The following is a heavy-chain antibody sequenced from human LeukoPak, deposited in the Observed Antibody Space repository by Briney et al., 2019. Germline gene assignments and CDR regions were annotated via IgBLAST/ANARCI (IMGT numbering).Heavy chain of an antibody. CDR2: SGPYNGNT. CDR3: ARDAIVVVAATPVAYYYYYMDV. Sequence: ASVKVSCKASGYTFTNYGISWVRQAPGQGLEWMGWSGPYNGNTNYAQKLQGRVTMTTDTSTSTAYMELRSLRSDDTAVYYCARDAIVVVAATPVAYYYYYMDVWGKGTTVTISS. D-gene: IGHD2-15*01. CDR1: GYTFTNYG. V-gene: IGHV1-18*01. J-gene: IGHJ6*03.